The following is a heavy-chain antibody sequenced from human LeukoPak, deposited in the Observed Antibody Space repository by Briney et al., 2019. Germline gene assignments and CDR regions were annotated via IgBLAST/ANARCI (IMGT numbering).Heavy chain of an antibody. CDR3: ASDY. CDR1: GFTFSNYA. Sequence: PGGSLRLSFAASGFTFSNYAMTWVRQAPGKGLEWVSAICVSGADTFYADSVKGRFTISRDNSKNTLFLQMNSLTVDDTAVYYCASDYWGQGTLVTVSS. J-gene: IGHJ4*02. CDR2: ICVSGADT. V-gene: IGHV3-23*01.